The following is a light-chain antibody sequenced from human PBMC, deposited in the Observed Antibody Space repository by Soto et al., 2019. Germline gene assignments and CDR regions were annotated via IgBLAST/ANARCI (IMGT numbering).Light chain of an antibody. CDR1: QSVSSNY. CDR3: AQYSGVTLT. Sequence: EVVLTKSPATLSLSPGERVTLSCRASQSVSSNYLAWYQHKPGQAPRRLIFVASNTATGIPDRFRGSGSGTDITLNISGVELEDFVVYYCAQYSGVTLTFGGGTK. V-gene: IGKV3-20*01. CDR2: VAS. J-gene: IGKJ4*01.